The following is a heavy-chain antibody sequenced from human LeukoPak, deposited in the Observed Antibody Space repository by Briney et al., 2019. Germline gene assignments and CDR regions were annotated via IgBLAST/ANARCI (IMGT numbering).Heavy chain of an antibody. V-gene: IGHV3-30*04. D-gene: IGHD6-19*01. J-gene: IGHJ4*02. CDR2: ISYDGSNK. Sequence: GGSLRLACAASGFTFSSYAMHWVRQAPGKGLEWVAVISYDGSNKYYADSVKGRFTISRDNSNNTLYLQMNSMRAEDTAVYYCARDSPPDLFTRIAVAGTGLVDYWGQGTLVTVSS. CDR3: ARDSPPDLFTRIAVAGTGLVDY. CDR1: GFTFSSYA.